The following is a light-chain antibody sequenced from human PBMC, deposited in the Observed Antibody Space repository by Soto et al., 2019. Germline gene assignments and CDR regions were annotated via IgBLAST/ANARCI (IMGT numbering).Light chain of an antibody. V-gene: IGKV1-9*01. J-gene: IGKJ3*01. CDR3: QQLNSYLAT. CDR1: QGISSY. CDR2: GAS. Sequence: DIPLTQSPSFLSASVGDRVTITCRASQGISSYLAWYQQKPGKAPKLLIYGASTLQSGVPSRFSGSGSGTEFTLTISSLQPEDFATYYCQQLNSYLATFGPGTKVDIK.